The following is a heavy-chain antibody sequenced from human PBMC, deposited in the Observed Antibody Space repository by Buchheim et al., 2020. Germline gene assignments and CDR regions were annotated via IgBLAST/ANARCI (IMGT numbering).Heavy chain of an antibody. CDR3: AREGRSVYDSSGYYFDWFDP. V-gene: IGHV4-30-4*01. Sequence: QVQLQESGPGLVKPSQTLSLTCTVSGGSISSGDYYWSWIRQPPGEGLEWIGYIYYSGSTYYNPSLKSRVTISVDTSKNQFSLKLSSVTAADTAVYYGAREGRSVYDSSGYYFDWFDPWGQGTL. J-gene: IGHJ5*02. CDR2: IYYSGST. D-gene: IGHD3-22*01. CDR1: GGSISSGDYY.